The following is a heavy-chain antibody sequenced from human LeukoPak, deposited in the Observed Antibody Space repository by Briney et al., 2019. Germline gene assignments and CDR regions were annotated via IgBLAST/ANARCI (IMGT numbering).Heavy chain of an antibody. D-gene: IGHD4-17*01. J-gene: IGHJ6*03. V-gene: IGHV1-8*03. CDR1: GYTFTSYD. Sequence: GASVKVSCKASGYTFTSYDINWVRQATGQGLEWMGWMNPNSGNTGYAQKFQGRVTITRNTSISTAYMELSSLRSEDTAVYYRARGRRYGDYDWGSLRSYYYYYTDGCGKATTATVSS. CDR3: ARGRRYGDYDWGSLRSYYYYYTDG. CDR2: MNPNSGNT.